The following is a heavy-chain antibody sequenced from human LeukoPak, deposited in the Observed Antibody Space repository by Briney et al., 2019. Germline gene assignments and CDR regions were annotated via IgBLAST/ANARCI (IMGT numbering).Heavy chain of an antibody. Sequence: GGSLRLSCAASGFTFSSYAMSWVRQAPGKGLEWVSGISWSSGSIGYADSVKGRFTISRDNAKNSLYLQMNSLRAEDTALYYCAKDSSLYCSGGSCLEATFDYWGQGTLVTVSS. CDR3: AKDSSLYCSGGSCLEATFDY. CDR1: GFTFSSYA. V-gene: IGHV3-9*01. J-gene: IGHJ4*02. CDR2: ISWSSGSI. D-gene: IGHD2-15*01.